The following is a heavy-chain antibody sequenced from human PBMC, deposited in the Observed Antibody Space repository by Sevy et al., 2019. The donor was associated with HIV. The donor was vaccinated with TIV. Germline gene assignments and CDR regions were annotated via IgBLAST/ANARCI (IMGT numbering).Heavy chain of an antibody. J-gene: IGHJ6*02. Sequence: SETLSLTCSVSGASVSSANDYWSWIRQPPGKGLEWIGYVFYFGNTNYNPSLKSRATISLDTSKKQFSLKLTSVTAAXXAIYYCARDQYYDILTGLYAMDVWGQGTTVTVSS. CDR2: VFYFGNT. CDR1: GASVSSANDY. CDR3: ARDQYYDILTGLYAMDV. D-gene: IGHD3-9*01. V-gene: IGHV4-61*01.